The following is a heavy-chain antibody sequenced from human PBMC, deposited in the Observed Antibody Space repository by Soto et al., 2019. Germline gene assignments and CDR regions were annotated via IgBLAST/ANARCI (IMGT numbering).Heavy chain of an antibody. CDR1: GFTFSGYN. Sequence: EVQLVESGGGLVQPGGSLRLSCAASGFTFSGYNMNWVRQAPGKGLEWVSYISSDSSVKYYADSVKGRFTISRDNPKNSLYRQLNSLRDGDTAGYFCARDLAYCVSSSCYLFDPWGQGTLVTVSS. J-gene: IGHJ5*02. CDR3: ARDLAYCVSSSCYLFDP. CDR2: ISSDSSVK. V-gene: IGHV3-48*02. D-gene: IGHD2-2*01.